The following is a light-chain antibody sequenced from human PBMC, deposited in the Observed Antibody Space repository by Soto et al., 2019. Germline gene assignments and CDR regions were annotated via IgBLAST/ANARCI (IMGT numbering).Light chain of an antibody. J-gene: IGKJ1*01. Sequence: IVMTQSPATLSVSPGERATLSCRSSQSVSSSYLAWYQQKPGQAPRLLISGASGRATGVPDRFSGSGSGTDFTLTIDRLESEDFAVYFCQQYGDLPWTFGQGTKVDI. CDR2: GAS. CDR3: QQYGDLPWT. CDR1: QSVSSSY. V-gene: IGKV3-20*01.